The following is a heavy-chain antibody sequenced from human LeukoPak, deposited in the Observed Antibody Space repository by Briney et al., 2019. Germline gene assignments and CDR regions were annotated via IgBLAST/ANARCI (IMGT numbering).Heavy chain of an antibody. J-gene: IGHJ4*02. V-gene: IGHV3-30*04. CDR3: AREYGDFDY. CDR1: GFTFSSYA. D-gene: IGHD3-10*01. CDR2: ISYDGSNK. Sequence: GGSLRLSCAASGFTFSSYAMHWVRQAPGKGLEWVAVISYDGSNKYSADSVKGRFTISRDNSKNTLYLQMNSLRAEDTAVYYCAREYGDFDYWGQGTLVTVSS.